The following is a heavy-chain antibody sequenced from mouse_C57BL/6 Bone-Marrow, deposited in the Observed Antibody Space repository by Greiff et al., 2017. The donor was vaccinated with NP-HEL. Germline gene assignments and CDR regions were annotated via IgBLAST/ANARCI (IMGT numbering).Heavy chain of an antibody. CDR1: GFTFSDYY. CDR2: ISNGGGST. Sequence: EVQLVESGGGLVQPGGSLKLSCAASGFTFSDYYMYWVRQTPEKRLEWVAYISNGGGSTYYPDTVKGRFTISRDNAKNTLYLQMSRLKSEDTAMYYCARHTPAYWGQGTLVTVSA. CDR3: ARHTPAY. J-gene: IGHJ3*01. V-gene: IGHV5-12*01.